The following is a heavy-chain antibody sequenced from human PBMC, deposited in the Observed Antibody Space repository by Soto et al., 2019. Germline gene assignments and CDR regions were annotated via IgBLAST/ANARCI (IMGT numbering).Heavy chain of an antibody. Sequence: EVQLLESGGGLVQPGGFLRLCCAASGFTFSSYAMSWVRQAPGKGLEWVSAISGSGGSTYYADSVKGRFTISRDNSKNTLYLQMNTLRAEDTAVYYCAKDRMPIWVSYFDYWGQGTLVTVSS. V-gene: IGHV3-23*01. CDR1: GFTFSSYA. J-gene: IGHJ4*02. CDR2: ISGSGGST. CDR3: AKDRMPIWVSYFDY. D-gene: IGHD2-2*01.